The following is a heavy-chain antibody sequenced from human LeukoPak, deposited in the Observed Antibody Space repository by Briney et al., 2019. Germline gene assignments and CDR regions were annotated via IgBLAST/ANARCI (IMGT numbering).Heavy chain of an antibody. D-gene: IGHD3-3*01. V-gene: IGHV4-34*01. J-gene: IGHJ4*02. CDR1: GGSFSGYY. CDR2: INHSGST. Sequence: SETLSLTCAVYGGSFSGYYWSWIRQPPGKGLEWIGEINHSGSTNYNPSLKSRVTISVDTSKNQFSLKLSSVTAADTAVYYCARGIRGGRITIFGAAQARGSYFDYWGQGTLVTVSS. CDR3: ARGIRGGRITIFGAAQARGSYFDY.